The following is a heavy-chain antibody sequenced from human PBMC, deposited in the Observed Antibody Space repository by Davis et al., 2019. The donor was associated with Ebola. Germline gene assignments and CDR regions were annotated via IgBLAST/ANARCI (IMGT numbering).Heavy chain of an antibody. Sequence: GESLKISCAASGFTFSSYAMSWVRQAPGKGLEWVSAISGSGGSTYYADSVKGRFTISRDNSKNTLYLQMNSLRAEDTAVYYCARRGDMDYWGQGTLVTVSS. CDR2: ISGSGGST. CDR1: GFTFSSYA. V-gene: IGHV3-23*01. J-gene: IGHJ4*02. D-gene: IGHD2-15*01. CDR3: ARRGDMDY.